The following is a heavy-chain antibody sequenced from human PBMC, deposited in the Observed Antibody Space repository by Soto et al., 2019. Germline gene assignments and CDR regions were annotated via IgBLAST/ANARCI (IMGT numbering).Heavy chain of an antibody. CDR3: ARLPFYYSYGMDV. CDR2: IKQDGSEK. CDR1: GFTFSSYW. Sequence: GGSLRLSCAASGFTFSSYWMSWVRQAPGKGLEWVANIKQDGSEKYYVDSVKGRFTISRDNARNSLYLQMNSLRSEDTAVYYCARLPFYYSYGMDVWGQGTTVTVSS. J-gene: IGHJ6*02. V-gene: IGHV3-7*01.